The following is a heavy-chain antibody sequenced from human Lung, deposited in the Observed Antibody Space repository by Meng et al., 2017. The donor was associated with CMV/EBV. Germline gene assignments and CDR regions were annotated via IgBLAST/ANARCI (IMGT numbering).Heavy chain of an antibody. D-gene: IGHD3-3*01. CDR1: GDTHSKYV. Sequence: SVXVSXKASGDTHSKYVTSWVRQAPGQGLEWMGGIIPMRATTNYAQTFQGRVTITADKSTATVYMELSSLRSEDTAVYFCVGSEEFYHFRSGWEWYYHYGLDVWGPGTTVTVSS. V-gene: IGHV1-69*10. CDR2: IIPMRATT. J-gene: IGHJ6*02. CDR3: VGSEEFYHFRSGWEWYYHYGLDV.